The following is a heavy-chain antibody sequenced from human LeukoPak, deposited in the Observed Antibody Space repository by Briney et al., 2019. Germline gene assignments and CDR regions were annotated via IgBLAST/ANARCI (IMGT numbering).Heavy chain of an antibody. CDR2: INPSGGST. Sequence: ASVKVSCKASGYTFTSYYMHWVRQAPGQGLEWMGIINPSGGSTSYAQKLQGRVTMTRDTSTSTVYMELSSLRSEDTAVYYCARSQGVAAAGVYYYYDMDVWGQGTTVTVSS. CDR3: ARSQGVAAAGVYYYYDMDV. J-gene: IGHJ6*02. V-gene: IGHV1-46*01. D-gene: IGHD6-13*01. CDR1: GYTFTSYY.